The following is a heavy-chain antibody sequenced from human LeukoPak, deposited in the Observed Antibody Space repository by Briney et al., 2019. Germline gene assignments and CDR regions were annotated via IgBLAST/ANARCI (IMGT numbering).Heavy chain of an antibody. V-gene: IGHV4-38-2*02. D-gene: IGHD2-2*01. CDR1: GYSISTGYY. Sequence: SETLSLTCTVSGYSISTGYYWGWIRQPPGKGLEWIGSIYHSGSTYYNPSLKSRVTISVDTSKNQFSLRLSSVTAADTAVYYCARWGTYASTSNWFDPWGQGTLVTVSS. J-gene: IGHJ5*02. CDR2: IYHSGST. CDR3: ARWGTYASTSNWFDP.